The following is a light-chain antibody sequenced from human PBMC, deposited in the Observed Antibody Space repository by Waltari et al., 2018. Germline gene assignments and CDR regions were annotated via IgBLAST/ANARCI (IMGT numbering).Light chain of an antibody. CDR1: QSIGSS. CDR2: EAS. Sequence: DIQMTQSPPTLSASVGDRVTITCRASQSIGSSLAWYQQKPGKAPKVVIYEASSLESGVPSRFSGSGSGTEFTLTISSLQPDDFATYYCQQCNSYLLTFGGGTKVEIK. J-gene: IGKJ4*01. CDR3: QQCNSYLLT. V-gene: IGKV1-5*03.